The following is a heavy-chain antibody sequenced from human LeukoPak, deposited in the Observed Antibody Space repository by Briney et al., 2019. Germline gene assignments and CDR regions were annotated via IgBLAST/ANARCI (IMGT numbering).Heavy chain of an antibody. CDR1: GGSISSGSYY. CDR3: ARVRATYYYDSSGYYYSGYFDY. CDR2: IYTSGST. V-gene: IGHV4-61*02. D-gene: IGHD3-22*01. Sequence: SQTLSLTCTVSGGSISSGSYYWSWIRQPAGKGLEWIGRIYTSGSTNYNPSLKSRVTISVDTSKNQFSLKLSSVTAADTAVYYCARVRATYYYDSSGYYYSGYFDYWGQGTLVTVSS. J-gene: IGHJ4*02.